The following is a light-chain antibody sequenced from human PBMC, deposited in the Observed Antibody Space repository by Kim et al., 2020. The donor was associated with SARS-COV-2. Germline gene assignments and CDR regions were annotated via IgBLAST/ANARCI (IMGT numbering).Light chain of an antibody. CDR2: DAS. V-gene: IGKV3-11*01. Sequence: EIVLTQSPAALSMSPGERATLSCRASQSVRSFLAWYQQKPGQAPRLLIYDASNRATGIPARFSGSGSGTDFSLTISTLEPEDFAVYYCKQRSAWPLTIGGGTRVEI. CDR1: QSVRSF. J-gene: IGKJ4*01. CDR3: KQRSAWPLT.